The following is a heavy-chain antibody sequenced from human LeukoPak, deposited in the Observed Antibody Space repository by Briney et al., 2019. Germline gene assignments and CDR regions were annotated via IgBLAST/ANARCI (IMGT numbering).Heavy chain of an antibody. CDR2: ISSSSSYI. Sequence: GGSLRLSCAASGFTFSDYSMNWVRQGPGKGLEWVSSISSSSSYIYYADPVKGRFTISRDNAKNSLYLQMNSLRAEDTALYYCARGGYSSTWLYAFDIWGQGTVVTVSS. CDR3: ARGGYSSTWLYAFDI. CDR1: GFTFSDYS. V-gene: IGHV3-21*01. D-gene: IGHD6-13*01. J-gene: IGHJ3*02.